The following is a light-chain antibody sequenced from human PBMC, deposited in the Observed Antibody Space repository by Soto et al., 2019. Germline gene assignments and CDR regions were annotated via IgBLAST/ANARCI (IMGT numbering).Light chain of an antibody. CDR3: QQYNDNWT. Sequence: DIQMTQPPSTLSASVGDRVTITCRASQSISSWLAWYQQKPGTAPKLLIYKATTLQSGVPSRFSGSGSGTEFTLTISSLQPDDSATYYCQQYNDNWTFGQGTKVEIK. CDR2: KAT. J-gene: IGKJ1*01. CDR1: QSISSW. V-gene: IGKV1-5*03.